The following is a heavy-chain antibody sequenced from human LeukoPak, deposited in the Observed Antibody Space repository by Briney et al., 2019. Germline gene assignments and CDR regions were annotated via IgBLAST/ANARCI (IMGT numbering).Heavy chain of an antibody. J-gene: IGHJ4*02. CDR2: ISWDGGST. CDR3: AKDIGDGYNPYYFDY. D-gene: IGHD5-24*01. Sequence: GGSLRLSCAASGFTFDDYTMHWVRQAPGKGLEWVSLISWDGGSTYYADSVKGRFTISRDNSKNSLYLQMNSLRTEDTALYYCAKDIGDGYNPYYFDYWGQGTLVTVSS. CDR1: GFTFDDYT. V-gene: IGHV3-43*01.